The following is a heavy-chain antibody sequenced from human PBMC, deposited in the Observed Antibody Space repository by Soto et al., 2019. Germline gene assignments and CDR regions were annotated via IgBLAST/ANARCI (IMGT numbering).Heavy chain of an antibody. J-gene: IGHJ6*02. Sequence: QLQLQESGPGLVKPSETLSLTCTVSGGSISSSSYYWGWIRQPPGKGLEWIGSIYYSGSTYYNPSLKSRVPISVDTSKNQFSLKLSSVTAADTAVYYCAKMYSSSWYFNRYLPHKHGMDVWGQGTTVTVSS. CDR3: AKMYSSSWYFNRYLPHKHGMDV. V-gene: IGHV4-39*01. CDR1: GGSISSSSYY. CDR2: IYYSGST. D-gene: IGHD6-13*01.